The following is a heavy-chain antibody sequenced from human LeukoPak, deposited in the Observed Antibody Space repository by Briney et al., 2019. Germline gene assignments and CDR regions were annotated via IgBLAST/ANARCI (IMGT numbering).Heavy chain of an antibody. CDR1: GFTFDDYG. CDR3: ARVASDAFDI. V-gene: IGHV3-20*04. D-gene: IGHD5-12*01. Sequence: PGGSLRLSCEASGFTFDDYGMSWVRQAPGKGLEWVSGINWNGGSIGYGDSVKGRFTISRDNAKNSLYLQMNSLRAEDTAVYYCARVASDAFDIWGQGTMVTVSS. J-gene: IGHJ3*02. CDR2: INWNGGSI.